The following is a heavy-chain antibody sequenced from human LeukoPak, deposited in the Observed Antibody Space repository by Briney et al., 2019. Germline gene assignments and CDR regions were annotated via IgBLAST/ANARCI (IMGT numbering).Heavy chain of an antibody. CDR1: GFTFSTYA. CDR2: IGGGGPTT. Sequence: GGSLRLSCAASGFTFSTYAMNWVRQAPAKGLEWVSTIGGGGPTTDYADSVKDRFTISRDNSKNTLYLQMNGLRAEDTAVYFCARGFLGGTDQYFDSWGQGTLVTVSS. D-gene: IGHD6-19*01. CDR3: ARGFLGGTDQYFDS. V-gene: IGHV3-23*01. J-gene: IGHJ4*02.